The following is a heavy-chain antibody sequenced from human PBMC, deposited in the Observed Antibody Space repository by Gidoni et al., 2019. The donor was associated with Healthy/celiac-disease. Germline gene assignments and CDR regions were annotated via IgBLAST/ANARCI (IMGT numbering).Heavy chain of an antibody. CDR2: IYYSGST. V-gene: IGHV4-39*01. D-gene: IGHD3-3*01. CDR3: AGDFGVVYRGGYDY. J-gene: IGHJ4*02. CDR1: GGSISSSSYY. Sequence: QLQLQESCPGLVMPSETLSLPSTFSGGSISSSSYYWGWIRQPPGKGLAWIGSIYYSGSTYYNPSLKSRVTISVDTSKNQFSLKLSSVTAADTAVYYCAGDFGVVYRGGYDYWGQGTLVTVSS.